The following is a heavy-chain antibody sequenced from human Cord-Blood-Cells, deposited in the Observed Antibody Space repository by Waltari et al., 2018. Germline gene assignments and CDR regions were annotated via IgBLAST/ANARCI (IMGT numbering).Heavy chain of an antibody. CDR2: IIPILCTA. V-gene: IGHV1-69*01. J-gene: IGHJ4*02. CDR1: GCHHRDYA. D-gene: IGHD3-16*01. Sequence: QVQLVPSGARVKKPRASAKVSCKDYGCHHRDYANSWVRQALGQWLEWMGGIIPILCTANYAQKFQGRVTITADESASTAYMELSSLRSEDTAVYYCARDSDFGWGFDYWGQGTLVTVSS. CDR3: ARDSDFGWGFDY.